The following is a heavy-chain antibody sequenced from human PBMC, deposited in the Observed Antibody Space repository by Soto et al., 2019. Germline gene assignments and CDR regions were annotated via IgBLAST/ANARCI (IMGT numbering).Heavy chain of an antibody. CDR1: GGSISSSSYY. V-gene: IGHV4-39*01. J-gene: IGHJ5*02. Sequence: SETLSLTCTVSGGSISSSSYYWGWIRQPPGKGLEWIGSIYYSGSTYYNPSLKSRVTISVDTSKNQFSLKLSSVTAADTAVYYCARHQSYDFWSGYLYWFDPWGQGTLVTVS. CDR3: ARHQSYDFWSGYLYWFDP. D-gene: IGHD3-3*01. CDR2: IYYSGST.